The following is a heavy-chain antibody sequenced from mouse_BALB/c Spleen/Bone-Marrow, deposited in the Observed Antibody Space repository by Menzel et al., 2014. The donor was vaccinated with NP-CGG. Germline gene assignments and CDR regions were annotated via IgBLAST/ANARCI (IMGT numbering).Heavy chain of an antibody. CDR3: ARFRYDWYFDV. D-gene: IGHD2-14*01. J-gene: IGHJ1*01. V-gene: IGHV1S29*02. CDR1: GYTFTDYN. CDR2: IYPYNGGT. Sequence: EVQLQQSGPELVKPGASVKISCKASGYTFTDYNMHWVKQSHGKSLEWIGYIYPYNGGTGYNQKFKSKATLAVDNSSITAYMELRSLTSEDSAVYYCARFRYDWYFDVWGAGTTVTVSS.